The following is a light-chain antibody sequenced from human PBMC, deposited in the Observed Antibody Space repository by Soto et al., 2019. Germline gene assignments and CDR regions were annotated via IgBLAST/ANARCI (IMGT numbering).Light chain of an antibody. J-gene: IGLJ2*01. CDR1: SSDVGGYNY. V-gene: IGLV2-14*03. CDR2: DVS. Sequence: QSVLTQPASVSGSPGQSITISCTGTSSDVGGYNYVSWYQQHPGKAPKLMIYDVSNRPSGVSNRFSGSKSGNTASLTISGLQPEDEADYYCSSYTSSILVFGGGTKLTVL. CDR3: SSYTSSILV.